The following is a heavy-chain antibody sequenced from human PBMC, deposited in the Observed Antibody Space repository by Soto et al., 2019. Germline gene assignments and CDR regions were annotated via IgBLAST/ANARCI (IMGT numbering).Heavy chain of an antibody. CDR2: INPNTGAT. V-gene: IGHV1-2*02. J-gene: IGHJ4*02. Sequence: ASVKVSCKASGYSFTGYFVHWVRQAPGPGLEWMGWINPNTGATKYAQKFQGRVTMTRDTSITTAYMELSRLRSDDTAVYYCAREKDYDILTVYKRAGALDYWGQGTQVTVSS. D-gene: IGHD3-9*01. CDR3: AREKDYDILTVYKRAGALDY. CDR1: GYSFTGYF.